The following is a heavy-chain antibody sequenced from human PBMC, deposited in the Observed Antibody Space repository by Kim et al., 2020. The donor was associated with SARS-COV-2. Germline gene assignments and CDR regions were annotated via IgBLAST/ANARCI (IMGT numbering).Heavy chain of an antibody. J-gene: IGHJ6*02. D-gene: IGHD3-3*01. Sequence: ASVKVSCKVSGYTLTELSMHWVRQAPGKGLEWMGGFDPEDGERIYAQKFQGRVTMTEDTSTDTAYMELSSLRSEDTAVYYCATDFLEWLGYGVYYYGMDVWGQGTTVTVSS. CDR2: FDPEDGER. V-gene: IGHV1-24*01. CDR3: ATDFLEWLGYGVYYYGMDV. CDR1: GYTLTELS.